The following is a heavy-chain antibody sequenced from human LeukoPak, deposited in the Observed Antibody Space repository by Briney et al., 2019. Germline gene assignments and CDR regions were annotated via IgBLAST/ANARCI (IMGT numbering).Heavy chain of an antibody. CDR1: GGTFSSSA. Sequence: SVKVCCKASGGTFSSSAISWVRQAPGQGLVWMGRIIPILGIVNYAQKFQGRVTITADKSTSTAYMELSSLRSEDTAVYYCAGGDTAMVIGDYWGQGTLVTVSS. CDR3: AGGDTAMVIGDY. D-gene: IGHD5-18*01. J-gene: IGHJ4*02. CDR2: IIPILGIV. V-gene: IGHV1-69*04.